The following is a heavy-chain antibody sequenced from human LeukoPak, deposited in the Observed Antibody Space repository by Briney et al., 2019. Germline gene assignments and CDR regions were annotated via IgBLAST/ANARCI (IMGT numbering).Heavy chain of an antibody. CDR2: INRDGSEK. D-gene: IGHD6-25*01. Sequence: PGGSLRLSCSASGFTFSDRWMNWVRQAPGKGLEWVAIINRDGSEKHYVDSVKGRFTISRDNAKNSLYLQMTSLRAEDTAVYYCARSDRGPEYWGQGTLVPVSS. CDR1: GFTFSDRW. CDR3: ARSDRGPEY. J-gene: IGHJ4*02. V-gene: IGHV3-7*01.